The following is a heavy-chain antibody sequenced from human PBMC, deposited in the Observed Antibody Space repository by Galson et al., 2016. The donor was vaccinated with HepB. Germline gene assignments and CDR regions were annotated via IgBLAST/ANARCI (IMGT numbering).Heavy chain of an antibody. CDR2: SYYSGSA. CDR1: GGSLTSSGFC. CDR3: AREGYDRNIGDFPHGAFDV. D-gene: IGHD2/OR15-2a*01. Sequence: TLSLTCTVSGGSLTSSGFCWSWIRQYPGKGLEWIGDSYYSGSAYVNPSIKSRVTISIVTSKNQFSLKLISVTAAGTAVYYCAREGYDRNIGDFPHGAFDVWGRGTMVTVSS. J-gene: IGHJ3*01. V-gene: IGHV4-31*03.